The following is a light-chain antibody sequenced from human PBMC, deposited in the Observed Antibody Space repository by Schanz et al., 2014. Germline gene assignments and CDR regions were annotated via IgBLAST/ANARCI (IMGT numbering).Light chain of an antibody. Sequence: EIVLTQSPGTLSLSPGERAPLSCRASQSVSSSYLAWYQQKPGQAPRLLIYDASNRATGIPARFSGSGSGTDFTLTISRLEPEDFAVYYCQQYNNWPPKLTFGGGTKVEIK. J-gene: IGKJ4*01. V-gene: IGKV3-20*01. CDR1: QSVSSSY. CDR3: QQYNNWPPKLT. CDR2: DAS.